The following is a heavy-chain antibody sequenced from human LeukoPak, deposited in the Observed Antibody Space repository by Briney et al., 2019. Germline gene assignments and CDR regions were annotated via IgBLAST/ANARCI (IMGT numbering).Heavy chain of an antibody. CDR3: ATGGSSYPDYFDY. CDR1: GGSFSGYY. D-gene: IGHD2-15*01. Sequence: PSETLSLTCAVYGGSFSGYYWSWIRQPPGKGLEWIGEINHSGSTNYNPSLKSRVTISVDTSKNQFSLKLSSVTAADTAVYYCATGGSSYPDYFDYWGQGTLVTVSS. V-gene: IGHV4-34*01. CDR2: INHSGST. J-gene: IGHJ4*02.